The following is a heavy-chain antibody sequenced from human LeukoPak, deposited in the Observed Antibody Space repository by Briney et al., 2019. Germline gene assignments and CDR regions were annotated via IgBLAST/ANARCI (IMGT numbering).Heavy chain of an antibody. CDR3: ASTPITYYYDGSGYY. J-gene: IGHJ4*02. V-gene: IGHV4-34*01. CDR2: INHSGST. Sequence: SETLSLTCAVYGGSFSGYYWSWIRQPPGKGLEWIGEINHSGSTNYNPSLKSRVTISVDTSKNQFSLKLSSVTAADTAVYYCASTPITYYYDGSGYYWGQGTLVTVSS. D-gene: IGHD3-22*01. CDR1: GGSFSGYY.